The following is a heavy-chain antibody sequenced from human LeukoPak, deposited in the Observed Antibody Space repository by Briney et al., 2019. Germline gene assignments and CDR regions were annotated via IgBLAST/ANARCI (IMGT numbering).Heavy chain of an antibody. Sequence: PGGSLRLSCAASGFTFNNYAMSWVRQAPGKGLEWVSSISTSGGTTYYADSVKGRFTISRDNSKNTLFLQVNSLRAEDTAVYYCARLSSGSCFHPCDSWGQGTLVTVSS. J-gene: IGHJ4*02. CDR2: ISTSGGTT. D-gene: IGHD2-15*01. V-gene: IGHV3-23*01. CDR3: ARLSSGSCFHPCDS. CDR1: GFTFNNYA.